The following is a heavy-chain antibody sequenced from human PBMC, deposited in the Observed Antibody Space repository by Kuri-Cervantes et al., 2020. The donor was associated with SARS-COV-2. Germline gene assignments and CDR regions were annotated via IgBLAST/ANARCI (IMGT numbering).Heavy chain of an antibody. J-gene: IGHJ4*02. CDR3: ARGGFWYGAGYFDY. Sequence: SQTLSLTCAVYGGSFSGYYWSWIRQPPGKGLEWIGEINHSGSTNYNPSLKSRVTISVDTSKNQFSPKLSSVTAADTAVYYCARGGFWYGAGYFDYWGQGTLVTVSS. CDR2: INHSGST. V-gene: IGHV4-34*01. CDR1: GGSFSGYY. D-gene: IGHD4-17*01.